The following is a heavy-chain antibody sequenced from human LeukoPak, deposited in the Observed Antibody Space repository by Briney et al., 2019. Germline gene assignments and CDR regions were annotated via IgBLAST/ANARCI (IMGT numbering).Heavy chain of an antibody. Sequence: ASVKVSCKASGGTFSSYAISWVRQAPGQALEWMGRIIPIFGIANYAQKFQGRVTITADKSTSTAYMELSSLRSEDTAVYYCARDQSYYGSGSADYWGQGTLVTVSS. V-gene: IGHV1-69*04. CDR3: ARDQSYYGSGSADY. CDR1: GGTFSSYA. J-gene: IGHJ4*02. CDR2: IIPIFGIA. D-gene: IGHD3-10*01.